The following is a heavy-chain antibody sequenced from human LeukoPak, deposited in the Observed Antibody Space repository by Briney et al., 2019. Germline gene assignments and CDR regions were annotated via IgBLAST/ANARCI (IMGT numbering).Heavy chain of an antibody. CDR3: AKLPYQMLMFADY. J-gene: IGHJ4*02. CDR1: GFTFSSYG. D-gene: IGHD2-2*01. Sequence: GGSLRLSCAASGFTFSSYGMSWVRQAPGKGLEWVSAISGSGGTTYYADSVKGRFTISRDNSKNTLYLQTNSLRAEDTALYYCAKLPYQMLMFADYWGQGTLVTVSS. CDR2: ISGSGGTT. V-gene: IGHV3-23*01.